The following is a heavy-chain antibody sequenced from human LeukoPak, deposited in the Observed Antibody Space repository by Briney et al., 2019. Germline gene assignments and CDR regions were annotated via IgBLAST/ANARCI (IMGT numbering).Heavy chain of an antibody. D-gene: IGHD1-26*01. CDR1: GGSISSGDYY. CDR3: ARQGGSSDDAFDI. CDR2: IYYSGST. V-gene: IGHV4-30-4*08. J-gene: IGHJ3*02. Sequence: PSETLSLTCTVSGGSISSGDYYWSWIPQPPGKGLEWIRYIYYSGSTYYNPSLKSRVTISVDTSKNQFSLKLSSVTAADTAVYYCARQGGSSDDAFDIWGQGTMVTVSS.